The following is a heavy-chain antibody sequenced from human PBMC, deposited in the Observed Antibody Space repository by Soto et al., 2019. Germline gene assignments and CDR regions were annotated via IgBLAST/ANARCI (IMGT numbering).Heavy chain of an antibody. Sequence: QVQLQESGPGLVKPSETLSLTCTVSGGSISSYYWSWIRQPPGKGLEWIGYIYYSGSTNYNPSLKSRVTASIDTSKTQFSLKLISVTAADTAVNYCARTLSRRCGGDCQVDYFDYWGQGTLVTVSS. V-gene: IGHV4-59*08. CDR2: IYYSGST. D-gene: IGHD2-21*01. J-gene: IGHJ4*02. CDR1: GGSISSYY. CDR3: ARTLSRRCGGDCQVDYFDY.